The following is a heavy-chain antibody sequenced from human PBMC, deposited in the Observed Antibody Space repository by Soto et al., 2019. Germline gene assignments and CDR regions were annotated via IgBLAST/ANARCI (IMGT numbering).Heavy chain of an antibody. D-gene: IGHD3-3*01. J-gene: IGHJ6*02. CDR3: TSNDFSYYYYGMDV. Sequence: GGSLRLSCTASGFTFGDYAMSWVRQAPGKGLEWVGFIRSKAYGGTTEYAASVKGRFTTSRDDSKSIAYLQMNSLKTEDTAVYYCTSNDFSYYYYGMDVWGHGTTVTVSS. V-gene: IGHV3-49*04. CDR1: GFTFGDYA. CDR2: IRSKAYGGTT.